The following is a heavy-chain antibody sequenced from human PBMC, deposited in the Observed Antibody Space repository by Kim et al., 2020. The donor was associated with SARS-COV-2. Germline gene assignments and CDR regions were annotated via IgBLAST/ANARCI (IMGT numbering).Heavy chain of an antibody. CDR2: ISYDGSNK. J-gene: IGHJ4*02. CDR1: GFSFSSYG. D-gene: IGHD4-17*01. Sequence: GGSLRLSCAASGFSFSSYGMHWVRQAPGKGLEWVAVISYDGSNKKYADSVKGRFTISRDNSKNTLYLQMNSLRAEDTAVYYCAKPVSTATGRNGYYFDYWGQGTLVTVSS. CDR3: AKPVSTATGRNGYYFDY. V-gene: IGHV3-33*05.